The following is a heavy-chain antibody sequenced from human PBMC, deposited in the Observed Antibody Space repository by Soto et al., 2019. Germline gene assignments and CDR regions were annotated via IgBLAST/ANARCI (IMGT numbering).Heavy chain of an antibody. CDR3: ARGNCTSSSCFVFDN. CDR1: GFTFSNNF. D-gene: IGHD3-22*01. Sequence: EVQLVESGGGLVQPGGSLRLSCAASGFTFSNNFMTWVRQAPGKGLEWVSVIYSGGTSHYADSVRGRFTISRDNSKNTLYLQMNSLRAEDTAVYYCARGNCTSSSCFVFDNWGQGTLVTVSS. V-gene: IGHV3-66*01. CDR2: IYSGGTS. J-gene: IGHJ1*01.